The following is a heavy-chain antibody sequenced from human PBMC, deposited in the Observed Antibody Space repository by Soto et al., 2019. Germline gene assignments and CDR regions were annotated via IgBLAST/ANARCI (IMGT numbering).Heavy chain of an antibody. CDR3: ARWGGLSCSGAVCFKKPFDY. Sequence: QVQLVQSGAEVKRPESSMKVSCKPSGGTFNNYAINWVRQAPGQGLEWMGAIIPISCTTKYAQKFQGRVTITADQSTGPVYMDLSSLRSEDTAVYYCARWGGLSCSGAVCFKKPFDYWGQGTLVSVSS. J-gene: IGHJ4*02. CDR2: IIPISCTT. V-gene: IGHV1-69*01. CDR1: GGTFNNYA. D-gene: IGHD2-8*02.